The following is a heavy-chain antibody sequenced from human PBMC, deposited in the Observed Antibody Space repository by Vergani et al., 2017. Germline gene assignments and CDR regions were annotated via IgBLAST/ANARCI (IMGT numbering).Heavy chain of an antibody. CDR3: ARHRGGAGYYGMDV. J-gene: IGHJ6*02. D-gene: IGHD3-16*01. CDR2: IYYSGST. CDR1: GGSISSYY. V-gene: IGHV4-59*08. Sequence: QVQLQESGPGLVKPSETLSLTCTVSGGSISSYYWSWIRQPPGKGLEWIGYIYYSGSTNYNPSLKSRVTISVDTSKNQFSLKLSSVTAADTAVYYCARHRGGAGYYGMDVWGQGTTVTVSS.